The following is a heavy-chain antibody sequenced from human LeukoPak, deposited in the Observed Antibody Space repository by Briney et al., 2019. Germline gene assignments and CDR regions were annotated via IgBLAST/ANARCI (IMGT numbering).Heavy chain of an antibody. Sequence: SETLSLTCTVSGGSTRSYNWSWIRQPPGKGLEWIGYISDIGRTNYNPSLKSRVSISQDTSKKQLSLKLNSVTAADTAVYYCARHFALSWFVPWGPGTLVTVSS. CDR1: GGSTRSYN. CDR2: ISDIGRT. J-gene: IGHJ5*02. V-gene: IGHV4-59*08. D-gene: IGHD3-16*01. CDR3: ARHFALSWFVP.